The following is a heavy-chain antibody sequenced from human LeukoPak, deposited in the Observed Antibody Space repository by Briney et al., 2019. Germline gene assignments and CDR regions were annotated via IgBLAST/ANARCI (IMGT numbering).Heavy chain of an antibody. J-gene: IGHJ4*02. Sequence: PGKSLRLSCVGSGFTYSDYGMHWVRQAPGKGLEWVAVIWSDGTEKYYGDAVKGRFTISRDDSRKTVYLQMNRLRGEDTAVSYCARDAQRGFAYSNSLQYWGQGTLVTVSS. CDR1: GFTYSDYG. CDR2: IWSDGTEK. V-gene: IGHV3-33*08. CDR3: ARDAQRGFAYSNSLQY. D-gene: IGHD4-11*01.